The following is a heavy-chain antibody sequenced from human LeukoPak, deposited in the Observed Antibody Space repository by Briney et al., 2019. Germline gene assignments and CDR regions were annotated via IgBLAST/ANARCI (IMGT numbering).Heavy chain of an antibody. Sequence: PSETLSLTCAVYGGSFSGYYWSWIRQPPGKGLEWIGEINHSGSTNYNPSLKGRVTISVDTSKNQFSLKLSSVTAADAAVYYCARTLVPYGSGSYGYWGQGTLVTVSS. CDR1: GGSFSGYY. J-gene: IGHJ4*02. CDR2: INHSGST. CDR3: ARTLVPYGSGSYGY. D-gene: IGHD3-10*01. V-gene: IGHV4-34*01.